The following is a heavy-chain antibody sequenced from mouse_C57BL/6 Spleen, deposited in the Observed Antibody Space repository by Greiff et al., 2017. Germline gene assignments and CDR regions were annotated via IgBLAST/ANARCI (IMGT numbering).Heavy chain of an antibody. D-gene: IGHD1-1*01. J-gene: IGHJ4*01. CDR3: ARRGYSLAMDY. Sequence: EVKLVESGGGLVQPGGSLKLSCAASGFTFSDYYMYWVRQTPEKRLEWVAYISNGGGSTYYPDTVKGRFTISRDNAKNTLYLQMGRLKSEDTAMYYCARRGYSLAMDYWGQGTSVTVSS. V-gene: IGHV5-12*01. CDR1: GFTFSDYY. CDR2: ISNGGGST.